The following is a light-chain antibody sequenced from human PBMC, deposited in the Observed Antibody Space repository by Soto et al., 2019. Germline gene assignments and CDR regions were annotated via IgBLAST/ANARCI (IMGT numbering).Light chain of an antibody. CDR2: EVS. J-gene: IGLJ1*01. V-gene: IGLV2-23*02. Sequence: QSVLTQPASVSGSPGQSITISCTGTSSDVGSYNLVSWYQQHPGKAPKLMIYEVSKRPSGVSNRFSGSKSGNTASLTISGLQAEDEADYYCCSYAGSSFYVFGXGTKVTVL. CDR3: CSYAGSSFYV. CDR1: SSDVGSYNL.